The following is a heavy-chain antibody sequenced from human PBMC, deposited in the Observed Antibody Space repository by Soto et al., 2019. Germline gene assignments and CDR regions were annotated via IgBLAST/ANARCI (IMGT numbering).Heavy chain of an antibody. CDR2: ISYDGSNK. Sequence: GGSLRLSCAASGFTFSSYAMHWVRQAPGKGLEWVAVISYDGSNKYYADSVKGRFTISRDNSKNTLYLQMNSLRAEDTAVYYCARDPSIWSGYYSYYFDYWGQGTLVTVSS. V-gene: IGHV3-30-3*01. CDR3: ARDPSIWSGYYSYYFDY. CDR1: GFTFSSYA. J-gene: IGHJ4*02. D-gene: IGHD3-3*01.